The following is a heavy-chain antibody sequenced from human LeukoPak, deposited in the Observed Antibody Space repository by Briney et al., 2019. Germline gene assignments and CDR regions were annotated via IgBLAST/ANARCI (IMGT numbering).Heavy chain of an antibody. J-gene: IGHJ4*02. CDR2: IYWDDDK. CDR3: AHSYYGSGIPNFPFDY. D-gene: IGHD3-10*01. CDR1: GFSLSTSGLG. Sequence: SGPTLLKPTQTLTLTCTFSGFSLSTSGLGVGWIRQPPGKALEWLALIYWDDDKRYSPPLKSRLTITKDTSKNQVVLTMTNMDPVDTATYYCAHSYYGSGIPNFPFDYWGQGTLVTVSS. V-gene: IGHV2-5*02.